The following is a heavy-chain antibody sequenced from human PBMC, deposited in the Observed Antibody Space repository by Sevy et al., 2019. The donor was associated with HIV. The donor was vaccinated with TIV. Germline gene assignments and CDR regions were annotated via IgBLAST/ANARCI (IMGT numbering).Heavy chain of an antibody. CDR1: GYRFTDYY. J-gene: IGHJ4*02. V-gene: IGHV1-2*02. Sequence: ASVKVSCETSGYRFTDYYIHWVRQAPGQGLEWMGWVNPNSDVTKSAEKFQGRVIMTKDTSISTVYMELRGLTFDDSAVYYCARAQEFCSTTTCYSDLDHWGQGSLVTVSS. CDR3: ARAQEFCSTTTCYSDLDH. CDR2: VNPNSDVT. D-gene: IGHD2-2*01.